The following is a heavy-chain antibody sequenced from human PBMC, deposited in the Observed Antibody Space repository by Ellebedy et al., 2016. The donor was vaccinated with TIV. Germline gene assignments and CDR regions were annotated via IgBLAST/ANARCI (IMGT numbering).Heavy chain of an antibody. CDR3: ARAGNERAVVAAAMTAFPSDY. Sequence: GESLKISCAASGFTFSTYNMNWVRQAPGKGLEWVSSITSSSSYIYYADSVKGRFTIYRDNAKNSLHLQMNSRRAEDTAVYYCARAGNERAVVAAAMTAFPSDYWGQGTLVTVSS. J-gene: IGHJ4*02. D-gene: IGHD2-2*01. V-gene: IGHV3-21*01. CDR2: ITSSSSYI. CDR1: GFTFSTYN.